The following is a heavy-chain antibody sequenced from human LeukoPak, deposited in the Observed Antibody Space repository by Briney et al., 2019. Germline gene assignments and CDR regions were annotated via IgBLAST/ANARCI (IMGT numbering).Heavy chain of an antibody. CDR3: ARSRIRSWGWLQFAAFAI. CDR2: IDPNSGDT. Sequence: ASVKISCKASGYTFTGYYVDWVRQAPGQGLEYMGRIDPNSGDTNFAQRFQGRVTMTRDTSISAAYMELSRLRYEDTAEYFCARSRIRSWGWLQFAAFAIWGEGTMVTVSS. V-gene: IGHV1-2*06. D-gene: IGHD5-24*01. J-gene: IGHJ3*02. CDR1: GYTFTGYY.